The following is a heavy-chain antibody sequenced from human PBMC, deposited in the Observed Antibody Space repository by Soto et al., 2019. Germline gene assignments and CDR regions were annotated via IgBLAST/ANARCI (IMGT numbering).Heavy chain of an antibody. Sequence: GASVKVSCKASGYTFTSYGISWVRQAPGQGLEWMGWISAYNGNTNYAQKLQGRVTMTTDTSTSTAYMELRSLRSDDTAVYYCARVKGRLAARLYGDYHFDYWGQGTLVTVSS. CDR3: ARVKGRLAARLYGDYHFDY. J-gene: IGHJ4*02. D-gene: IGHD4-17*01. CDR1: GYTFTSYG. CDR2: ISAYNGNT. V-gene: IGHV1-18*01.